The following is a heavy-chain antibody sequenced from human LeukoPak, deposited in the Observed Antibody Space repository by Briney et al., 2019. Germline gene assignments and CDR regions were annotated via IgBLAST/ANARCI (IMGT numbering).Heavy chain of an antibody. J-gene: IGHJ6*02. CDR2: INPSGGST. V-gene: IGHV1-46*01. Sequence: ASVTVSCKASGYTFTSYYMHWVRQAPGQGLEWMGIINPSGGSTSYAQKFQGRVTMTRDTPTSTVYMELSSLRSEDTAVYYCARGSRLRYGMDVWGQGTTVTVSS. CDR1: GYTFTSYY. CDR3: ARGSRLRYGMDV.